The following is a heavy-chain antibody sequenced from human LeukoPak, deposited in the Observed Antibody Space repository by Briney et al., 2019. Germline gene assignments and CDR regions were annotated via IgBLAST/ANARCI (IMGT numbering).Heavy chain of an antibody. D-gene: IGHD2-2*01. CDR1: GFTFSSYS. CDR3: ARCGSGSSTSCHTN. J-gene: IGHJ4*02. CDR2: ISSSSSYI. V-gene: IGHV3-21*01. Sequence: GGSLRLSCAASGFTFSSYSMNWVRQAPGKGLEWVSSISSSSSYIYYADSVKGRFTISRDNAKNSLYLQMNSLRAEDTAVYYCARCGSGSSTSCHTNWGQGTLVTVSS.